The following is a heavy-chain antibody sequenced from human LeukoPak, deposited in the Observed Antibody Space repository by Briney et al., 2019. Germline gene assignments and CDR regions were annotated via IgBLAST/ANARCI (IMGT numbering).Heavy chain of an antibody. Sequence: SETLSLTCSVSHYSITSGYYWGWIRQPPGKGLEWIRNIYHSGSTFYNPSLESRVTISLDTSKNQFSLKLSSVTAADTAVYYCARDGSGCYDTSGYRNWGQGTLVTVSS. CDR2: IYHSGST. D-gene: IGHD3-22*01. CDR1: HYSITSGYY. V-gene: IGHV4-38-2*02. CDR3: ARDGSGCYDTSGYRN. J-gene: IGHJ4*02.